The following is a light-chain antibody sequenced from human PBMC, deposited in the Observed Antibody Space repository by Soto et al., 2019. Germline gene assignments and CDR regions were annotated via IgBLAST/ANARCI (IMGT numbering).Light chain of an antibody. J-gene: IGLJ1*01. CDR3: SSYTNSSIV. CDR1: SSDVGGYNY. CDR2: DVS. Sequence: QSALTQPASVSGSPGQSITISCTGTSSDVGGYNYVSWYQRRPGKAPKLMIYDVSTRPSGVSNRFSGSKSGNTASLTISGLQAEDEADYYCSSYTNSSIVFGTGTKLTVL. V-gene: IGLV2-14*01.